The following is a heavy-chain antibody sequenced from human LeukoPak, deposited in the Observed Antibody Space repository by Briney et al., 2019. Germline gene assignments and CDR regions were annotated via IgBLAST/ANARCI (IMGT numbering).Heavy chain of an antibody. D-gene: IGHD1-1*01. J-gene: IGHJ3*02. CDR1: GFTFRSYA. CDR3: ARDNWNDVNGAFDI. CDR2: ISNSGGRI. V-gene: IGHV3-23*01. Sequence: PGGSLRLSCAASGFTFRSYAMSWVRQAPGKGLGWVSGISNSGGRIHYADSVKGRFTISRDNSKNTLYLQMNSLRAQDTAVYYCARDNWNDVNGAFDIWGQGTVVTVSS.